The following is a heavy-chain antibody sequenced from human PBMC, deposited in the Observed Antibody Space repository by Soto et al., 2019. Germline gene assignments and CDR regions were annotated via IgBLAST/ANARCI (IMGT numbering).Heavy chain of an antibody. J-gene: IGHJ4*02. CDR3: AKVMVRGVIIRNFDY. V-gene: IGHV3-23*01. CDR2: ISGSGGST. D-gene: IGHD3-10*01. CDR1: GFTFSSYA. Sequence: PGGSLRLSCAASGFTFSSYAMSWVRQAPGKGLEWVSAISGSGGSTYYADSVKGRFTISRDNSKNTLYLQMNSLRAEDTAVYYCAKVMVRGVIIRNFDYWGQGTLVTVSS.